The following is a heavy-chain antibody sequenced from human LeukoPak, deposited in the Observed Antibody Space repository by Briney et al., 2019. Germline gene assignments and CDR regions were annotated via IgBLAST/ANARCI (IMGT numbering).Heavy chain of an antibody. V-gene: IGHV5-51*01. J-gene: IGHJ6*02. Sequence: GESLQISFQGSGYSFTSYWIGWVRPMPGKGLEWMGIIYPGDSDTRYSPSFQGQVTISADKSISTAYLQWSSLKASDTAMYYCARHPMSYYYGSGSYYNYYYYGMDVWGQGTTVTVSS. D-gene: IGHD3-10*01. CDR1: GYSFTSYW. CDR2: IYPGDSDT. CDR3: ARHPMSYYYGSGSYYNYYYYGMDV.